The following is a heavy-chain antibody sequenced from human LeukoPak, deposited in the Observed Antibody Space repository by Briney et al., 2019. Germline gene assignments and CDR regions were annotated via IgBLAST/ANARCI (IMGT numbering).Heavy chain of an antibody. CDR3: AREGSGYQLNWFDP. D-gene: IGHD3-22*01. CDR2: IIPIFGTA. Sequence: ASVKVSCKXSGGTFSSYAISWVRQAPGQGLEWMGRIIPIFGTANYAQKFQGRVTITTDESTSTAYMELSSLRSEDTAVYYCAREGSGYQLNWFDPWGQGTLVTVSS. V-gene: IGHV1-69*05. J-gene: IGHJ5*02. CDR1: GGTFSSYA.